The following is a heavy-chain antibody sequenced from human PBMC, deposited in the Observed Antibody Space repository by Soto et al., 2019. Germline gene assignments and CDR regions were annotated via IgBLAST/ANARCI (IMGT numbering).Heavy chain of an antibody. J-gene: IGHJ6*02. CDR2: IYPGDSDT. D-gene: IGHD1-26*01. CDR1: GYSFTSYW. CDR3: ARHGRYNPYYYGLDV. V-gene: IGHV5-51*01. Sequence: LGESLKICCKGSGYSFTSYWIGWVRQMPGKGLEWMGIIYPGDSDTRYSPSFQGQVTISADKSISTVYLQWRSLKASDTAMYYCARHGRYNPYYYGLDVWGQGTTDTFSS.